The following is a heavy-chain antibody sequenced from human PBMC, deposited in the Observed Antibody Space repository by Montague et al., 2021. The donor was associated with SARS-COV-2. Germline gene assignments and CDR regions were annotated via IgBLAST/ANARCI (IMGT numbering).Heavy chain of an antibody. V-gene: IGHV4-39*01. D-gene: IGHD5-18*01. J-gene: IGHJ3*01. Sequence: SETLSLTCTVSGGSISNSIYYWGWIRQPPGKGLEWIGSIYYTGSTYYNPSLKSRVTISTNTSNNQFFLKLTSVTAADTAVYYCARPGRGYSYGLDAFEVWGQGTMVTVSS. CDR3: ARPGRGYSYGLDAFEV. CDR1: GGSISNSIYY. CDR2: IYYTGST.